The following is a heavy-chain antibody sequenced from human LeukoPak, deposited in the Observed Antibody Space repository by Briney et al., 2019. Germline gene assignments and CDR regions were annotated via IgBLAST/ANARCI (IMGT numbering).Heavy chain of an antibody. J-gene: IGHJ4*02. CDR1: GFTFSSYA. CDR2: ISYDGSNK. Sequence: GGSLRLSCAASGFTFSSYAMHWVRQAPGKGLEWVAVISYDGSNKYYADSVKGRFTISRDNSKNTLYLQMNSLRAENTAVYYCARDFVDFWSGQDVSGEFDYWGQGTLVTVSS. D-gene: IGHD3-3*01. V-gene: IGHV3-30-3*01. CDR3: ARDFVDFWSGQDVSGEFDY.